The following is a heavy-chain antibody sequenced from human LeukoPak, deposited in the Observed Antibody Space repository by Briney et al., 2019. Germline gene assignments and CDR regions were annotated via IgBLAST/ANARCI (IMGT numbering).Heavy chain of an antibody. V-gene: IGHV3-53*01. D-gene: IGHD5-12*01. CDR2: IYSGGST. Sequence: GGSLRLSCAASGFTVSSNYMSWVRQAPGKGLEWVSVIYSGGSTYYADSVKGRFTISRDNSKNTLYPQMNSLRAEDTAVYYCARDALYDIVAPTGMDVWGQGTTVTVSS. CDR3: ARDALYDIVAPTGMDV. J-gene: IGHJ6*02. CDR1: GFTVSSNY.